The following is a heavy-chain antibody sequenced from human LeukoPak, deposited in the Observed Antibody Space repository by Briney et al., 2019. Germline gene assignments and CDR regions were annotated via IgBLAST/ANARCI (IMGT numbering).Heavy chain of an antibody. CDR2: IIPIFGTA. D-gene: IGHD4-17*01. CDR1: GGTFSSYA. V-gene: IGHV1-69*13. J-gene: IGHJ4*02. Sequence: VASVKVSCKASGGTFSSYAISWVRQAPGQGLEWMGGIIPIFGTANYAQKFQGRVTITADESTSTAYMELSSLRSEDTAVYYCARNSLTYGDYVNYYFDYWGQGTLVTVSS. CDR3: ARNSLTYGDYVNYYFDY.